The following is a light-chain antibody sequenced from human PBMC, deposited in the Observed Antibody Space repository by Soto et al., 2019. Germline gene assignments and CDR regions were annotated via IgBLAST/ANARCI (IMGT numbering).Light chain of an antibody. CDR1: SSDVGAYKY. CDR3: SSYTSTNTQV. CDR2: EVS. V-gene: IGLV2-14*01. Sequence: QSVLTQPASVSGSPGQSITISCTGTSSDVGAYKYVSWYQQHPGKAPKLMIYEVSNRPSGVSNRFSGSKSGNTASVTISGLQAEDEADYYCSSYTSTNTQVFXTGTKVTVL. J-gene: IGLJ1*01.